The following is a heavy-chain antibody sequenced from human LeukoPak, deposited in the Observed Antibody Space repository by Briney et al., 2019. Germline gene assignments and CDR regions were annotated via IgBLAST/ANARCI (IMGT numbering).Heavy chain of an antibody. J-gene: IGHJ6*03. Sequence: PGGSLRLSCAASGFTFSSYGMSWVRQAPGKGLGWVAVISYDGSNKYYADSVKGRFTISRDNSKNTLYLQMNSLRAEDTAVYYCARDGYCGGDCYHYYYMDVWGKGTTVTVSS. CDR1: GFTFSSYG. V-gene: IGHV3-30*03. D-gene: IGHD2-21*02. CDR3: ARDGYCGGDCYHYYYMDV. CDR2: ISYDGSNK.